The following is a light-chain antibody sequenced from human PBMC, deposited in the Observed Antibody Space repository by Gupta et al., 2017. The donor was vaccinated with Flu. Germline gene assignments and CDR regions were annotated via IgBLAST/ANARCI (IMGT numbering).Light chain of an antibody. J-gene: IGKJ2*03. CDR1: QRIFTY. Sequence: DIQMTQSPLSLSASVGDRVTITCRASQRIFTYLNWYQQKLLEPPKLLIHAAGILQSGVPSRPRATGSSSEFTLSIRSLQHEDLATYYCQRSDSTPPSFGHGT. CDR2: AAG. V-gene: IGKV1-39*01. CDR3: QRSDSTPPS.